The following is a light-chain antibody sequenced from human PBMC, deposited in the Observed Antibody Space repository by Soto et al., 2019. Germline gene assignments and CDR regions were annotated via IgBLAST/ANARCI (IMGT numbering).Light chain of an antibody. CDR1: QGISNY. CDR2: VAS. Sequence: DIQMTQSPSSLSASVGDRVTITCRASQGISNYLAWYQQQPGKVPKLLIYVASTLQSGVPSRFSASGSGTDFTLTISSLQPEDVATDYCQKYNSAPWTFGQATKVEIK. J-gene: IGKJ1*01. V-gene: IGKV1-27*01. CDR3: QKYNSAPWT.